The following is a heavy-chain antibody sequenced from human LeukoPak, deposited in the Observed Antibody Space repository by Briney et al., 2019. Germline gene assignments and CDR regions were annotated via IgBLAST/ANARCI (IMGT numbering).Heavy chain of an antibody. J-gene: IGHJ2*01. CDR2: IYYSGTT. CDR1: GGSISSYY. D-gene: IGHD4-17*01. Sequence: SETLSLTCTVSGGSISSYYWSWIRQPPGKGLECLGHIYYSGTTTYNPSLKSRVTISVDSSRTQFSLKLTSVTAADTAVYFCARGGHDHGDFVYFDLWGRGTLVTVSS. V-gene: IGHV4-59*01. CDR3: ARGGHDHGDFVYFDL.